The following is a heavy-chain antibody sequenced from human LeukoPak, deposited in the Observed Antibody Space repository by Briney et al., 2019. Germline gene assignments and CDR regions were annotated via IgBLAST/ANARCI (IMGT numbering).Heavy chain of an antibody. CDR1: GFSFSTYS. V-gene: IGHV3-48*02. J-gene: IGHJ3*02. CDR2: IRRSSKTI. D-gene: IGHD4-23*01. Sequence: GGSLRLSCAASGFSFSTYSMNWVRQAPGKGLEWVSFIRRSSKTIYCADSVKGRFTISRDNAKNSLYLQMNSLRDEDTAVYYCARDGDPTLAFRPDAFDIRGQGTNVNGS. CDR3: ARDGDPTLAFRPDAFDI.